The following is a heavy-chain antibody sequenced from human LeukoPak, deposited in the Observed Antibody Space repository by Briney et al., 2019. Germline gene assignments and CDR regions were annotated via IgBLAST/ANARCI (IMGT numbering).Heavy chain of an antibody. CDR3: ARHRLLGGDIL. CDR1: GGSISSHH. Sequence: PSETLCLTCTVSGGSISSHHWSWIRQPPGKGLEWIGYIYYSGNTNYNPSLKSRVTISVDTSKTQFSLKLSSVTAADMAVYYCARHRLLGGDILWGQGTLVTVSS. CDR2: IYYSGNT. V-gene: IGHV4-59*08. J-gene: IGHJ4*02. D-gene: IGHD5-12*01.